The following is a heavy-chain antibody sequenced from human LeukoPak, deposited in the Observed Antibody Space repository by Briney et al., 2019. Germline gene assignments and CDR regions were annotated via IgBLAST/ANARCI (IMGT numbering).Heavy chain of an antibody. D-gene: IGHD3-9*01. J-gene: IGHJ6*02. Sequence: ASVKVSCKASGYTFTSYGISWVRQAPGQGLEWMGWINPNSGGTNYAQKFQGRVTMTRDTSISTAYMELSRLRSDDTAVYYCALRYFDWLLTSYGMDVWGQGTTVTVSS. CDR1: GYTFTSYG. CDR3: ALRYFDWLLTSYGMDV. CDR2: INPNSGGT. V-gene: IGHV1-2*02.